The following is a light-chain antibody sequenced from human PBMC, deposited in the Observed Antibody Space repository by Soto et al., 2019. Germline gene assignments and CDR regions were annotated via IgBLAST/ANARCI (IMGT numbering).Light chain of an antibody. V-gene: IGKV3-20*01. CDR1: QSVSPSS. J-gene: IGKJ1*01. Sequence: EILLTQSPGTLSLSPGERATLSCRASQSVSPSSLAWYQQRPGQSPRLLIYGASSRATGIPDRSSGRGSGTDFTLIISRLEPEDFAVYYCQQYGSLSWTFGQGTKVDIK. CDR3: QQYGSLSWT. CDR2: GAS.